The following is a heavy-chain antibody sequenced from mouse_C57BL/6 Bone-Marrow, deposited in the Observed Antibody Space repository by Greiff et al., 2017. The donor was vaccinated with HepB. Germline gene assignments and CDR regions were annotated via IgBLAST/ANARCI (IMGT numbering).Heavy chain of an antibody. CDR3: AIYDDYDGAWFAY. CDR2: IHPSDSDT. Sequence: VKLQQPGAELVKPGASVKVSCKASGYTFTSYWMHWVKQRPGQGLEWIGRIHPSDSDTNYNQKFKGKATLTVDKSSSTAYMQLSSLTSEDSAVYYCAIYDDYDGAWFAYWGQGTLVTVSA. CDR1: GYTFTSYW. J-gene: IGHJ3*01. D-gene: IGHD2-4*01. V-gene: IGHV1-74*04.